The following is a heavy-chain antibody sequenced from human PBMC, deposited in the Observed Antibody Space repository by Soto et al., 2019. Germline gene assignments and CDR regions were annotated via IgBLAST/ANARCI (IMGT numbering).Heavy chain of an antibody. CDR3: ARAGDQSGYDYGLDF. CDR1: GYAFTRFA. V-gene: IGHV1-3*01. CDR2: INGGNDNT. Sequence: QVQLVQSGAEVKKPGASVKVSCKTSGYAFTRFAIHWVRQAPGQSLEWMVWINGGNDNTKYSQKFQGRVTITMDTSADTVYLEVHVVRPEDKAVYYCARAGDQSGYDYGLDFWSKGTLVNVSS. J-gene: IGHJ4*02. D-gene: IGHD5-12*01.